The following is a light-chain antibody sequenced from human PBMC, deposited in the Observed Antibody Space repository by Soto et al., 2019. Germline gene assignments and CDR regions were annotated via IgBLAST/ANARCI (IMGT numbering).Light chain of an antibody. CDR3: SSYTSSNTYG. Sequence: QSALTQPASVSGSPGQSITISCTGTSSDVGAYNYVSWYQQHPGKAPKLMIYEVSNRPSGVSNRFSGSKSGNTASLTISGLQAEDEADYYCSSYTSSNTYGFGTVTKLTVL. J-gene: IGLJ1*01. CDR1: SSDVGAYNY. CDR2: EVS. V-gene: IGLV2-14*01.